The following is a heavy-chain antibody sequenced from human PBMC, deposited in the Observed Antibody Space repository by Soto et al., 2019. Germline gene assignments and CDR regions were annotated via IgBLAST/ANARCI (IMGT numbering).Heavy chain of an antibody. CDR1: GGTFSSYT. Sequence: SVKVSCKASGGTFSSYTISWVRQAPGQGLEWTGRIIPILGIANYAQKFQGRVTITADKSTSTAFMEMSSLRSEDTAVYYCASTYGKMADDAFDIWGQGTMVTVSS. V-gene: IGHV1-69*02. J-gene: IGHJ3*02. CDR2: IIPILGIA. CDR3: ASTYGKMADDAFDI. D-gene: IGHD3-16*01.